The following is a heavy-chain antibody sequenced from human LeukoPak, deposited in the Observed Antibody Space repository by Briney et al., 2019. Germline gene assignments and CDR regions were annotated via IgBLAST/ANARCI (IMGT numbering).Heavy chain of an antibody. CDR2: IYSSETT. J-gene: IGHJ6*03. CDR3: ARWFCISNTCYHMDV. D-gene: IGHD2-2*01. CDR1: GGSISTYY. V-gene: IGHV4-59*01. Sequence: SETLSLTCTVSGGSISTYYWSWIRQPPGEGLEWIGYIYSSETTIYNPSLKSRVTMSEDTSKNQLSLRLSSVTAADTAVYYCARWFCISNTCYHMDVWGKGTTVTVSS.